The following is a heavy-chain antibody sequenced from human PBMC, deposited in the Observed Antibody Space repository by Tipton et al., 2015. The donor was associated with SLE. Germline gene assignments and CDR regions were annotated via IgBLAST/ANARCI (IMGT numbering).Heavy chain of an antibody. V-gene: IGHV1-69*04. CDR3: ARGAVAGPYYYYGMDV. J-gene: IGHJ6*02. Sequence: QSGPEVKKPGSSVKVSCKASGGTFSSYTISWVRQAPGQGLEWMGRIIPILGIANYAQKFQGRVTITADKSTSTAYMELSSLRSEDTAVYYCARGAVAGPYYYYGMDVWGQGTTVTVSS. CDR2: IIPILGIA. D-gene: IGHD6-19*01. CDR1: GGTFSSYT.